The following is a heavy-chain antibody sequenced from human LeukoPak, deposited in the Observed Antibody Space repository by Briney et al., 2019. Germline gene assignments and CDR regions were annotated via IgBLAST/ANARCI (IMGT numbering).Heavy chain of an antibody. CDR2: IYYSGST. V-gene: IGHV4-59*01. D-gene: IGHD2-2*01. CDR3: ASIVVVPAAKGNHYYYYYMDV. CDR1: GGSISSYY. J-gene: IGHJ6*03. Sequence: SETLSLTCTVSGGSISSYYWSWIRQPPGKGLEWIGYIYYSGSTNYNPSLKSRVTISVDTSKNQFSLKLSSVTAADTAVHYCASIVVVPAAKGNHYYYYYMDVWGKGTTVTVSS.